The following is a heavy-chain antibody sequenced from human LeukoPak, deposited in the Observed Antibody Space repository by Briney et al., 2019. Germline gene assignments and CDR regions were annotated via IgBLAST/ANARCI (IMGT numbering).Heavy chain of an antibody. D-gene: IGHD2-2*02. CDR3: ARVSLYCTSTSCYMTHTTYFDY. CDR1: GYTFSNYY. Sequence: ASVKVSCKASGYTFSNYYLHWVRQAPGQGLEWMGLINPTAGNTYYAQRFQGRVTMTRNTSTSTVYMELSSLRSEDTAVYYCARVSLYCTSTSCYMTHTTYFDYWGQGTLVTVSS. J-gene: IGHJ4*02. CDR2: INPTAGNT. V-gene: IGHV1-46*01.